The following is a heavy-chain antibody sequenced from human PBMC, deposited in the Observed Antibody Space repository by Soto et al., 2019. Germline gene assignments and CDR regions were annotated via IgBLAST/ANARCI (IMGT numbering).Heavy chain of an antibody. CDR1: GFTFGSYG. J-gene: IGHJ4*02. V-gene: IGHV3-30*18. D-gene: IGHD5-18*01. CDR3: ANNGYSYGYNY. Sequence: QVQLVESGGGVVQPGRSLRLSCAASGFTFGSYGMHWVRQAPGKGLEWVAVISYDGSNKYYADSVKGRFTISRDNSKNTLYLQMNSLRAEDTAVYYCANNGYSYGYNYWGQGTLVTVSS. CDR2: ISYDGSNK.